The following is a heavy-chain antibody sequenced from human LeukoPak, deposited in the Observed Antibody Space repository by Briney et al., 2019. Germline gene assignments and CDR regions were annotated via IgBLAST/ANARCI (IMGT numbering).Heavy chain of an antibody. CDR1: GFTFSSYA. J-gene: IGHJ4*02. Sequence: GGSLRLSCAASGFTFSSYAMSWVRQAPGKGLEWVSTITGSGDSTYYADSVKGRFTIPRDKSNNTLYLQMNSLRAEDTAVYYCAKGGRIILQFDYWGQGTLVTVSS. CDR2: ITGSGDST. D-gene: IGHD2-15*01. CDR3: AKGGRIILQFDY. V-gene: IGHV3-23*01.